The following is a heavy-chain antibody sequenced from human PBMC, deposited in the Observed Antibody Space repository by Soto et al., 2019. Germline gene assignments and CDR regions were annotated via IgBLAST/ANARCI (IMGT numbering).Heavy chain of an antibody. J-gene: IGHJ3*02. D-gene: IGHD3-22*01. Sequence: PGGSLRLSCSASGFTFRSYGIHLVRQSPFKGLEWVAVIWYDGSNKYYADSVKGRFSICRDNSKNTLYLQMNSLRAEDTAVYYCARGDYYDSSGYYYRGKGAFDICGQGTMVTVSS. V-gene: IGHV3-33*01. CDR2: IWYDGSNK. CDR1: GFTFRSYG. CDR3: ARGDYYDSSGYYYRGKGAFDI.